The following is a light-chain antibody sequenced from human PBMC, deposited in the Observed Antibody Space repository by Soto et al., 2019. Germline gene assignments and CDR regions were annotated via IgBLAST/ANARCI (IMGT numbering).Light chain of an antibody. V-gene: IGKV3-20*01. CDR2: GAS. Sequence: EIVLTQSPGTLSLSPGERATLSCRASQSVGSNYLAWYQQKPGQAPRLLIYGASSRASGIPDRFSGSGSGIYFTLTISRLEPEDFAVYYWQQYGSSPPYNFGQGTILEIK. J-gene: IGKJ2*01. CDR3: QQYGSSPPYN. CDR1: QSVGSNY.